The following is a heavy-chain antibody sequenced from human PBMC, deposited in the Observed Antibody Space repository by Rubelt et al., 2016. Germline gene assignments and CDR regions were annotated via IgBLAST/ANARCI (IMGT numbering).Heavy chain of an antibody. J-gene: IGHJ4*02. V-gene: IGHV3-7*01. CDR1: RFSFSTYW. CDR2: IKQDGSEQ. D-gene: IGHD1-14*01. Sequence: EVQLVESGGGLVQPGGSLRLSCAASRFSFSTYWMSWVRQAPGKGLEWVANIKQDGSEQNYVDSVKGRLPISRDNAKNSLYLQMNSLRAEDTAVYFCASGGGNFDYWGQGTLVTVSS. CDR3: ASGGGNFDY.